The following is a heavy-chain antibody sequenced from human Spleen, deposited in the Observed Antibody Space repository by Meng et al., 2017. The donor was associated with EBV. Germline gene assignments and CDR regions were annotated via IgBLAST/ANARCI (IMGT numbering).Heavy chain of an antibody. CDR2: VHYTGST. D-gene: IGHD5-12*01. J-gene: IGHJ4*02. CDR3: VRVGGYREDY. V-gene: IGHV4-39*01. Sequence: QLRLRESGPGQGKPSETLSLTCTVSGDSISSFYYWGWIRQPPGRGLEWIGSVHYTGSTYYSPSLKSRVTVSVDTSKNQFSLRLSSVTAADTAVYYCVRVGGYREDYWGQGTLVTVSS. CDR1: GDSISSFYY.